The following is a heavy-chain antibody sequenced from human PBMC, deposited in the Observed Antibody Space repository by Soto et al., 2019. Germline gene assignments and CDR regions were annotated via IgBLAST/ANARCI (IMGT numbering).Heavy chain of an antibody. Sequence: EVQLVESGGGLVQPGGSLKLSCAGSGFTFSGSAMHWVRQASGKGLEWVGRIRSKANNYATAYAASVKGRFTISRDDSKNTAYLQMNSLKTEDTAVYYCGRYCSGGSCVDWGQGTLVTVSS. CDR3: GRYCSGGSCVD. D-gene: IGHD2-15*01. CDR2: IRSKANNYAT. J-gene: IGHJ4*02. CDR1: GFTFSGSA. V-gene: IGHV3-73*02.